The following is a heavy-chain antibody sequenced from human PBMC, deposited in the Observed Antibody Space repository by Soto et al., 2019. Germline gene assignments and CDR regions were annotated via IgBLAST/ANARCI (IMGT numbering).Heavy chain of an antibody. Sequence: PSETLSLTCAVYGGSSSGYYWGWIRQPPGKGLEWIGEINHSGSTNYNPSLKSRVTISVDTSKNQFSLKLSSVTAADTAVYYCARGLIAAALYYFDYWGQGTLVTVSS. V-gene: IGHV4-34*01. CDR2: INHSGST. D-gene: IGHD6-13*01. CDR1: GGSSSGYY. CDR3: ARGLIAAALYYFDY. J-gene: IGHJ4*02.